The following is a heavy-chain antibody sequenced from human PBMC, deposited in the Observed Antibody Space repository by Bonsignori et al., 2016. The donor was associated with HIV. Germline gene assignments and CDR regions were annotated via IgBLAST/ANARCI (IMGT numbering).Heavy chain of an antibody. J-gene: IGHJ4*02. D-gene: IGHD6-13*01. CDR2: IYHSGST. CDR3: ARQMGSSSSIPLDY. CDR1: GYSISSGYY. Sequence: SETLSLTCAVSGYSISSGYYWGWIRQPPGKGLEWIGSIYHSGSTYYNPSLKSRVTISVDTSKNQFSLRLSSVTAADTAVYYCARQMGSSSSIPLDYWGQGTLVTVSS. V-gene: IGHV4-38-2*01.